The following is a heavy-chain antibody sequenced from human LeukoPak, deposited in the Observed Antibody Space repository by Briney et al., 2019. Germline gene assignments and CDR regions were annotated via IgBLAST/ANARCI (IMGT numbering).Heavy chain of an antibody. CDR1: GYTFGTSS. Sequence: ASVKVSCKAFGYTFGTSSITWVRQAPGRRLEWIGWISPNNGNTHYAQGVQGRVTMTTDTSRSTAYMELRSLRSDDTAVYYCTRVRNSNNWWGPFDIWGQGTMVTVSS. D-gene: IGHD1-1*01. J-gene: IGHJ3*02. CDR3: TRVRNSNNWWGPFDI. CDR2: ISPNNGNT. V-gene: IGHV1-18*01.